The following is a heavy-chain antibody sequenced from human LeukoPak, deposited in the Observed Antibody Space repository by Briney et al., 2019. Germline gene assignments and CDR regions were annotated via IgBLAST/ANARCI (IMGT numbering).Heavy chain of an antibody. CDR3: ARGRGTGTTIWYYYYGMDV. CDR2: IYYSGST. V-gene: IGHV4-31*03. Sequence: SETLSLTCTVSGGSISSGGYYWSWIRQHPGKGLEWIGYIYYSGSTYYNPSLKSRVTISVDTSKNQFSLKLSSVTAADTAVYYCARGRGTGTTIWYYYYGMDVWGQGTTVTVSS. D-gene: IGHD1-7*01. CDR1: GGSISSGGYY. J-gene: IGHJ6*02.